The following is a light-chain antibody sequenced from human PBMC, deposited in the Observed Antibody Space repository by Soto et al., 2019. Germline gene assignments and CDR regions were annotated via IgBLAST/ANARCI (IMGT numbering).Light chain of an antibody. CDR1: SSDVGGYNY. CDR2: EVS. Sequence: QSALTQPPSASGSPGQSVTISCTGTSSDVGGYNYVSWYQQHPGKAPKLMIYEVSKRPSGVPDRFSGSKSGNTASLTVSGLQAEDEEDYYCNSYAGSNNGVFGGGTQLTVL. CDR3: NSYAGSNNGV. J-gene: IGLJ3*02. V-gene: IGLV2-8*01.